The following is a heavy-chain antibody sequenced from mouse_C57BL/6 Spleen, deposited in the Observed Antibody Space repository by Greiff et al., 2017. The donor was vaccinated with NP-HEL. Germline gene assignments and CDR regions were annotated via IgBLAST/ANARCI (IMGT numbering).Heavy chain of an antibody. J-gene: IGHJ2*01. CDR2: INPYNGGT. CDR3: AREGSHYFDY. Sequence: EVQLQESGPVLVKPGASVKMSCKASGYTFTDYYMNWVKQSHGKSLEWIGVINPYNGGTSYNQKFKGKATLTVDKSSSTAYMELNSLTSEDSAVYYCAREGSHYFDYWGQGTTLTVSS. V-gene: IGHV1-19*01. CDR1: GYTFTDYY. D-gene: IGHD6-2*01.